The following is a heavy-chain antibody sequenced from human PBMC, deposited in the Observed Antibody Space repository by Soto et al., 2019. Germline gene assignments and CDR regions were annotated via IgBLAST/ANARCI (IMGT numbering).Heavy chain of an antibody. CDR3: AKDLLSTFDY. J-gene: IGHJ4*02. CDR2: ISYDGSNK. D-gene: IGHD2-2*01. Sequence: GGSLRLSCAASGFTFSSYGMHWVRQAPGKGLEWVAVISYDGSNKYYADSVKGRFTISRDNSKNTLYLQMNSLRAEDTAVYYCAKDLLSTFDYWGQGTLVTVSS. V-gene: IGHV3-30*18. CDR1: GFTFSSYG.